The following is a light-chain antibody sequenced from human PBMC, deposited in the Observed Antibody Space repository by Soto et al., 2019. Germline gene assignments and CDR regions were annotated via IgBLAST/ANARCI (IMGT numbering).Light chain of an antibody. CDR1: SGSVSTRYY. CDR2: STS. V-gene: IGLV8-61*01. J-gene: IGLJ3*02. Sequence: QTVVTQEPSFSVSPGGTVTLTCGVSSGSVSTRYYPSWYQQTPGQAPRTLIYSTSTRSSGVPDRFSGSIVGNKAALTISGAQADDEVDYYCVLYMGSGIWVFGGGTKLTVL. CDR3: VLYMGSGIWV.